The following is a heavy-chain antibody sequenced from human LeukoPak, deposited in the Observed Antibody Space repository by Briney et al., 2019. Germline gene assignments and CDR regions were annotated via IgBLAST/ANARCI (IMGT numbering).Heavy chain of an antibody. CDR2: IRGSGENT. CDR1: GFTFSDYA. Sequence: PGGSLRLSCAASGFTFSDYAMSWVRQAPGKGLEWVSTIRGSGENTYYADSVKGRFTISRDNSKNTLFLQMNSLGAEDTAVYYCAKGKGASSGYYFDFWGQGTLVAVSS. CDR3: AKGKGASSGYYFDF. J-gene: IGHJ4*02. V-gene: IGHV3-23*01. D-gene: IGHD6-13*01.